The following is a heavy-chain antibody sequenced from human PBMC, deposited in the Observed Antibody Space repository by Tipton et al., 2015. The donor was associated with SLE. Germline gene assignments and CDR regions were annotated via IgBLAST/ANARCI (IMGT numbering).Heavy chain of an antibody. CDR2: IYTNENT. CDR3: ARAAYSGSSVEY. J-gene: IGHJ4*02. Sequence: TLSLTCTVSGGSISSYYWSWIRQPAGGGLEWIGRIYTNENTNYNPSLKSRVTMSVDTSKNHFSLQLSSVTAADTAVYYCARAAYSGSSVEYWGQGTLVSVSS. CDR1: GGSISSYY. V-gene: IGHV4-4*07. D-gene: IGHD1-26*01.